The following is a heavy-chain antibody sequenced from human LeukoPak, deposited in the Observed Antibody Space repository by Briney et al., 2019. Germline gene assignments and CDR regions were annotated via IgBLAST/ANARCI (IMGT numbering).Heavy chain of an antibody. CDR1: GFTFSDYN. CDR3: TRDASTSLFN. Sequence: GGSLGLSSAASGFTFSDYNMDWVRPAQGKGLKWVGRLKNKGNSNIANYASSVKGRFIMSRDDSKNSLFLQMNSLRTEDTALYYCTRDASTSLFNWGQGTLVTVSS. J-gene: IGHJ1*01. V-gene: IGHV3-72*01. D-gene: IGHD2/OR15-2a*01. CDR2: LKNKGNSNIA.